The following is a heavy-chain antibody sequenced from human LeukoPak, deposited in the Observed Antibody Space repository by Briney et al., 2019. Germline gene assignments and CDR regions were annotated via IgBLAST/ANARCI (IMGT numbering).Heavy chain of an antibody. CDR2: IYYSGST. CDR3: AREVHYYGSGTYFFWFDP. CDR1: GGSISNYY. V-gene: IGHV4-59*01. D-gene: IGHD3-10*01. Sequence: SETLSLTCTVSGGSISNYYWSWIRQSPGKGLEWIGYIYYSGSTNYNPSLKSRVTMSVDTSKNQFSLRLSSVTAADTAVYYCAREVHYYGSGTYFFWFDPWGQGTLVTVSS. J-gene: IGHJ5*02.